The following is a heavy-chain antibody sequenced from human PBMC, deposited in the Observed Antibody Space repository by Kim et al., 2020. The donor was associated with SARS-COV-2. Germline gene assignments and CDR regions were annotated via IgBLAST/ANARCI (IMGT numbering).Heavy chain of an antibody. D-gene: IGHD6-13*01. CDR1: GGSISSSSYY. Sequence: SETLSLTCTVSGGSISSSSYYWGWIRQPPGKGLEWIGSIYYSGSTYYNPSLKSRVTISVDTSKNQFSLKLSSVTAADTAVYYCAREGQQLVHDAFDIWG. J-gene: IGHJ3*02. CDR3: AREGQQLVHDAFDI. V-gene: IGHV4-39*07. CDR2: IYYSGST.